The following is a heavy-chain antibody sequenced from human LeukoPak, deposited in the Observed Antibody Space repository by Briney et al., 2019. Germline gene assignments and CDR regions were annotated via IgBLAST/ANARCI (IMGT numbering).Heavy chain of an antibody. CDR3: ARDLGEYYDILTGFPDTT. J-gene: IGHJ5*02. CDR1: GYTFTSYY. Sequence: ASVTVSCKASGYTFTSYYMHWVRQAPGQGLEWMGIINPSGGSTCYAQKFQGRVTMTRDTSTSTVYMELSSLRSEDTAVYYCARDLGEYYDILTGFPDTTWGQGTLVTVSS. V-gene: IGHV1-46*01. D-gene: IGHD3-9*01. CDR2: INPSGGST.